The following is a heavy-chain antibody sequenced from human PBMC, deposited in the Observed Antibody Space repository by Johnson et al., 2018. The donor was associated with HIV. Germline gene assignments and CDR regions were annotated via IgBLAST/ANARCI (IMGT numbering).Heavy chain of an antibody. CDR2: IGTAGDT. CDR3: ARESPGYAFDI. D-gene: IGHD1-1*01. J-gene: IGHJ3*02. Sequence: VQLVESGGAVVQPGGSLRLSCATSRFTFDDYAMHWVRQAPGKGLEWVSAIGTAGDTYYPGSVKGRFTISRENAKNSLYLQMNSLRAGDTAVYYCARESPGYAFDIWGQGTMVTVSS. CDR1: RFTFDDYA. V-gene: IGHV3-13*01.